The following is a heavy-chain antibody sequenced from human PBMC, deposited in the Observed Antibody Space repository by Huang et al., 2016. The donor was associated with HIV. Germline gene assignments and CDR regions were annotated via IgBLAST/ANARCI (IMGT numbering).Heavy chain of an antibody. CDR1: GYTFTRYA. D-gene: IGHD3-22*01. J-gene: IGHJ4*02. Sequence: QVQLVQSGSELRKPGASVKVSCQASGYTFTRYAMNWVRQAPGQGLEWRGWINPNTGNPTYAQAFTGRFVLSLDTSVSTAYLQISSLEAEDTAVYYCARDYYDSRGYDIHAVVDYWGQGTLVTVSS. CDR3: ARDYYDSRGYDIHAVVDY. CDR2: INPNTGNP. V-gene: IGHV7-4-1*02.